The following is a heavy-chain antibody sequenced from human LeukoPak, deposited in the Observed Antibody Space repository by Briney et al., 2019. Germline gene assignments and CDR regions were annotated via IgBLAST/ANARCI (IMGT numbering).Heavy chain of an antibody. CDR3: TRDRDSMVRGNYFDS. CDR1: EFTVSTNH. J-gene: IGHJ4*02. D-gene: IGHD3-10*01. Sequence: GGSLRLSCAASEFTVSTNHMSWVRQAPGRGLEWVSVLYSGGTTFYADSVKGRFTISSDNSKNTVYLQMNSLRVEDTAVYYCTRDRDSMVRGNYFDSWGQGTLVTVSS. CDR2: LYSGGTT. V-gene: IGHV3-66*01.